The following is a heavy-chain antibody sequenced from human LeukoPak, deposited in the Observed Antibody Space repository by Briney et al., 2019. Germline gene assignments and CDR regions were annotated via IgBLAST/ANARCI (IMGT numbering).Heavy chain of an antibody. CDR2: ISAYNGNT. V-gene: IGHV1-18*01. CDR3: ARAGAVVGNWFDP. D-gene: IGHD1-26*01. J-gene: IGHJ5*02. CDR1: GGTFSSYA. Sequence: ASVKVSCKASGGTFSSYAISWVRQAPGQGLEWMGWISAYNGNTKYAQKLQDRVTMTTDTSTTTAYMELRSLTSDDTAVYYCARAGAVVGNWFDPWGQGTLVTVSS.